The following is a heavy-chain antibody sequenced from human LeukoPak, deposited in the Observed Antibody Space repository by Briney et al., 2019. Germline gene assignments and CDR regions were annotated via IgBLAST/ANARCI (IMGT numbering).Heavy chain of an antibody. D-gene: IGHD2-2*01. CDR3: ARAPTVLVGYCSSSSCQADY. V-gene: IGHV3-30-3*01. Sequence: GGSLRLSCAASGFTFSSYAMHWVRHAPGKGLEWVAVISYDGSNKYYADSVKGRFTISRDNSKNTLYLQMNSLRAEDTAVYYCARAPTVLVGYCSSSSCQADYWGQGTLVTVSS. CDR1: GFTFSSYA. J-gene: IGHJ4*02. CDR2: ISYDGSNK.